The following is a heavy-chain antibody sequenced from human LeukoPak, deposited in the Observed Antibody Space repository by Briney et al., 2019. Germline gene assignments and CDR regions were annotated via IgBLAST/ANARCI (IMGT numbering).Heavy chain of an antibody. CDR2: FHHTVNT. Sequence: SSETLSLTCTVSGYTVSSGFYWDWIRQSPGKEMEWLGSFHHTVNTPYNPSLKGRVSISVDTSKNQLSLKVTSVTAADTATYFCARREGNNFDFWGRGHLVTVSS. CDR1: GYTVSSGFY. J-gene: IGHJ4*02. CDR3: ARREGNNFDF. D-gene: IGHD5-24*01. V-gene: IGHV4-38-2*02.